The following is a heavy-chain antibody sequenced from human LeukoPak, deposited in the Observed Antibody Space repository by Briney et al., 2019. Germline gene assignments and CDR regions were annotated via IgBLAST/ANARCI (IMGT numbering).Heavy chain of an antibody. CDR1: GYTFTGYY. V-gene: IGHV1-2*02. CDR3: ATVGLASLAAAGPAYYYYGMDV. Sequence: ASVKVSCKASGYTFTGYYMHWVRQAPGQGLEWMGWINPNSGGTNYAQKFQGRVTMTRDTSISTAYMELSRLRSDDTAVYYCATVGLASLAAAGPAYYYYGMDVWGQGTTVTVSS. J-gene: IGHJ6*02. D-gene: IGHD6-13*01. CDR2: INPNSGGT.